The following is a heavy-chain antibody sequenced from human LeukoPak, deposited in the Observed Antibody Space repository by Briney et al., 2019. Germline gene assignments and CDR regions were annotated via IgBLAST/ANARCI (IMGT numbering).Heavy chain of an antibody. CDR2: FDPEDGET. Sequence: ASVKVSCKVSGYTLTELSMHWVRQAPGKGLEWMGGFDPEDGETIYAQKFQGRVTMTEDTSTDTAYMELSSLRSEDTAVYYCASNRRFLIAVAVTGEDWFDPWGQGTLVTVSS. D-gene: IGHD6-19*01. CDR3: ASNRRFLIAVAVTGEDWFDP. V-gene: IGHV1-24*01. J-gene: IGHJ5*02. CDR1: GYTLTELS.